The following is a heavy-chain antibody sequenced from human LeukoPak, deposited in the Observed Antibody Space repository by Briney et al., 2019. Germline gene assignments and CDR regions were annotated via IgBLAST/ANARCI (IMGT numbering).Heavy chain of an antibody. J-gene: IGHJ4*02. D-gene: IGHD5-12*01. CDR3: ARDLRMVATWWSDY. Sequence: GGSLRLSCAASGFTFSSYWMSWVRQAPGKGLEWVANIKQDGSEKYYVDSVKGRFTIFRDNAKNSLYLQMNSLRAEDTAVYYCARDLRMVATWWSDYWGQGTLVTVSS. V-gene: IGHV3-7*01. CDR1: GFTFSSYW. CDR2: IKQDGSEK.